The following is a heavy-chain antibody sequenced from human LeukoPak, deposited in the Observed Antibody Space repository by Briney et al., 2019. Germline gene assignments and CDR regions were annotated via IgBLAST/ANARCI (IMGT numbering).Heavy chain of an antibody. J-gene: IGHJ4*02. Sequence: ASVKVSCKASGYTFTSYYMHWVRQAPGQGLGWMGIINPSGGSTSYAQKFQGRVTMTRDTSTSTVYMELSSLRSEDTAVYYCAKDGYNYDSSGHFDYWGQGTLVTVSS. D-gene: IGHD3-22*01. V-gene: IGHV1-46*01. CDR1: GYTFTSYY. CDR3: AKDGYNYDSSGHFDY. CDR2: INPSGGST.